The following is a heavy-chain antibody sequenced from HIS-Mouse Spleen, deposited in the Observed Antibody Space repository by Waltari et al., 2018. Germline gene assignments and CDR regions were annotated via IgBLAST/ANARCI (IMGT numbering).Heavy chain of an antibody. CDR3: AREIPYSSSWYDWYFDL. CDR2: IHYSGST. V-gene: IGHV4-39*07. J-gene: IGHJ2*01. D-gene: IGHD6-13*01. CDR1: GGSISSSSYY. Sequence: QLQLQESGPGLVKPSETLSLTCTVSGGSISSSSYYWGWIRQPPGQGLVWIGSIHYSGSTSSNPSLKGRVTISVDTSKNQFSLKLSSVTAADTAVYYCAREIPYSSSWYDWYFDLWGRGTLVTVSS.